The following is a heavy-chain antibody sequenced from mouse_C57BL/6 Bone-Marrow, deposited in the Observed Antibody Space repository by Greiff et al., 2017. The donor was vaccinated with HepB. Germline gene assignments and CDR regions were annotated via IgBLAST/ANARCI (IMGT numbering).Heavy chain of an antibody. CDR1: GYAFTNYL. CDR3: ARRVTTVVAGNYFDY. CDR2: INPGSGGT. Sequence: VQLQQSGAELVRPGTSVKVSCKASGYAFTNYLIEWVKQRPGQGLEWIGVINPGSGGTNYNEKFKGKATLTADKSSSTAYMQLSSLTSEDSAVYFCARRVTTVVAGNYFDYWGQGTTLTVSS. D-gene: IGHD1-1*01. V-gene: IGHV1-54*01. J-gene: IGHJ2*01.